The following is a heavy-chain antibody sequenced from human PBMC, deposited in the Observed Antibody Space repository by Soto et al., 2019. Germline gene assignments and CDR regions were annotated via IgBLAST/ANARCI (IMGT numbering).Heavy chain of an antibody. J-gene: IGHJ5*02. CDR2: IWFDGSNK. D-gene: IGHD2-15*01. Sequence: GSLRLSCAASGFTFSSYGMHWVRQAPGKGLEWVAVIWFDGSNKYYADSVKGRFTISRDNSKNTLYLQMNSLRAEDTAVYYCAKLTRGYCSGDSCPNWFDPWG. CDR3: AKLTRGYCSGDSCPNWFDP. CDR1: GFTFSSYG. V-gene: IGHV3-33*06.